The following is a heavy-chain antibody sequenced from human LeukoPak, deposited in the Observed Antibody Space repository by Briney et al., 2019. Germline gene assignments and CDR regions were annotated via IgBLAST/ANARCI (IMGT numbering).Heavy chain of an antibody. CDR2: IYTSGST. J-gene: IGHJ5*02. V-gene: IGHV4-4*07. CDR1: GGSISSYY. CDR3: ARAKSYDFWSGYYDWFDP. D-gene: IGHD3-3*01. Sequence: PSETLSLTCTVSGGSISSYYWSWIRQPAGKGLEGIGRIYTSGSTNYNPSLKSRVTMSVDTSKNQFSLKLSSVTAADTAVYYCARAKSYDFWSGYYDWFDPWGQGTLVTVSS.